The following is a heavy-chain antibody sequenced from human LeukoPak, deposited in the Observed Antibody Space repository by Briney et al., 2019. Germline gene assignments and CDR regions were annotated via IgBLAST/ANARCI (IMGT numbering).Heavy chain of an antibody. J-gene: IGHJ6*03. CDR3: ARATWDPNYYYYMDV. D-gene: IGHD1-26*01. V-gene: IGHV3-48*03. CDR2: ISSSGSTI. CDR1: GFTFSSYE. Sequence: GGSLRLSCAASGFTFSSYEMNWVRQAPGKGLEWVSYISSSGSTIYYADSVKGRFTISRDNAKNSLYLQMNNLRAEDTAVYFCARATWDPNYYYYMDVWGKGTTVTISS.